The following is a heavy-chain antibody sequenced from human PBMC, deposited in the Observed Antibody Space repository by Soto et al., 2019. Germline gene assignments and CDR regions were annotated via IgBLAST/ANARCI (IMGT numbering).Heavy chain of an antibody. V-gene: IGHV1-69*13. J-gene: IGHJ4*02. CDR1: GGTFSSYA. CDR3: AREERFNYGDYYCFDY. Sequence: SVKVSCKASGGTFSSYAISWVRQAPGRGLEWMGGIIPIFGTANYAQKFQGRVTITADESTSTAYMELSSLRSEDTAVYYCAREERFNYGDYYCFDYWGQGTLVTVSS. CDR2: IIPIFGTA. D-gene: IGHD4-17*01.